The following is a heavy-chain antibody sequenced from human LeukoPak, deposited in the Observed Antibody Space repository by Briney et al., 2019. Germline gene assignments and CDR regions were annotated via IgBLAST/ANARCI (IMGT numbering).Heavy chain of an antibody. V-gene: IGHV4-34*01. Sequence: SETLSLTCAVYGGSFSGYYWSWIRQPPGKGLEWLGEINHSGSTNYNPSLKSRVTISVDTSKNQFSLKLSSVTAADTAVYYCARVPLRGDLDGYFDYWGQGTLVTVSS. J-gene: IGHJ4*02. CDR2: INHSGST. CDR3: ARVPLRGDLDGYFDY. CDR1: GGSFSGYY. D-gene: IGHD4-17*01.